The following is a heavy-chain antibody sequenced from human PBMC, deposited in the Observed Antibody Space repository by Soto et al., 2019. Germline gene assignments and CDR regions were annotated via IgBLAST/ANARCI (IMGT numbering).Heavy chain of an antibody. Sequence: QVQLQQWGAGLLKPSETLSLTCAVYGGSFSGYYWSWIRQPPGKGLEWIGEIKHSGSTNYNPSLKSRVTISVDTSKNQFSLKLSSVTAADTAVYYCARGPLYYYGMDVWGQGTTVTVSS. CDR2: IKHSGST. CDR3: ARGPLYYYGMDV. J-gene: IGHJ6*02. CDR1: GGSFSGYY. V-gene: IGHV4-34*01.